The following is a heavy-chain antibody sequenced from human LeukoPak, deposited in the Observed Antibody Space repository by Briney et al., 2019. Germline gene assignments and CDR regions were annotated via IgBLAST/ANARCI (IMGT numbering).Heavy chain of an antibody. CDR2: MNPSSGGT. CDR1: GYTFIGYY. Sequence: ASVKVSCKASGYTFIGYYIHWGRQAPGQGLEWLGWMNPSSGGTMYAQKFQGRVTMTRDTSISTAYMEFSRLRSDDTTVYFCARVSVAGTPDRDYFDYWGQGTLVTVSS. V-gene: IGHV1-2*02. CDR3: ARVSVAGTPDRDYFDY. J-gene: IGHJ4*02. D-gene: IGHD6-19*01.